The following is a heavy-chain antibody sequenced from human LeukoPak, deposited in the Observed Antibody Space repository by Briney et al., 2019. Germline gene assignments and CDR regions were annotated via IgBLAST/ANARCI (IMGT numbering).Heavy chain of an antibody. J-gene: IGHJ4*02. Sequence: GGSLRLSCEASGLTFSSYSMNWVRQAPGKGLEWISYISTSTTTIYYANSVKGRFTISRDNARNSLYLQMNSLRVEDTAVYYCVRDMSRESIFDYWGQGTLVIVSS. CDR2: ISTSTTTI. CDR3: VRDMSRESIFDY. V-gene: IGHV3-48*04. CDR1: GLTFSSYS. D-gene: IGHD3-16*01.